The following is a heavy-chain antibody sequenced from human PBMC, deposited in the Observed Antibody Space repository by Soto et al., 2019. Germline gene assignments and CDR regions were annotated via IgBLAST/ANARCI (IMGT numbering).Heavy chain of an antibody. D-gene: IGHD4-17*01. CDR3: ASSGADYYYYGMDV. CDR1: GFIFENFG. Sequence: GGSLRLSCAASGFIFENFGMSWVRQAPGKGLEWISSISGSGFKKYYADSVKGRFTISRDNSKNTLYLQMNSLRAEDTAVYYCASSGADYYYYGMDVWGQGTTVTVSS. CDR2: ISGSGFKK. J-gene: IGHJ6*02. V-gene: IGHV3-23*01.